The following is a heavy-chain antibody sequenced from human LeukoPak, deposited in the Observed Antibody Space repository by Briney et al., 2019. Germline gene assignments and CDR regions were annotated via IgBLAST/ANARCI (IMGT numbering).Heavy chain of an antibody. CDR3: AKVIGGSSAYDALDI. D-gene: IGHD6-6*01. V-gene: IGHV3-48*01. J-gene: IGHJ3*02. CDR1: GFTFSSYS. CDR2: ITSTGRTI. Sequence: GGSLRLSCAASGFTFSSYSMNWVRQAPGKGLDWISYITSTGRTIFYADSVKGRFTISRDNSKNTLYLQMNSLRVEDTAVYYCAKVIGGSSAYDALDIWGQGTMVTVSS.